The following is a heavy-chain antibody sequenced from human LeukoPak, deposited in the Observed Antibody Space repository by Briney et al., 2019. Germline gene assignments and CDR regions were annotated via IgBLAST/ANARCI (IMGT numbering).Heavy chain of an antibody. CDR2: NK. D-gene: IGHD2-2*01. Sequence: GRSLRLSCAASGFTSSSYGMHCVRQAPGKGLEWVAVNKYYADSVKGRFTISRDNSKNTLYLQMNSLRAEDTAVYYCARDARDCSSTSCYRSYYYYYGMDVWGKGTTVTVSS. J-gene: IGHJ6*04. V-gene: IGHV3-33*01. CDR3: ARDARDCSSTSCYRSYYYYYGMDV. CDR1: GFTSSSYG.